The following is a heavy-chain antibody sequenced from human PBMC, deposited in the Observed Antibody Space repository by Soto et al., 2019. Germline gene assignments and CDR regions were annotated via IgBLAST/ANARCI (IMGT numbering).Heavy chain of an antibody. D-gene: IGHD3-16*01. CDR3: VRDRFNRFDS. V-gene: IGHV6-1*01. J-gene: IGHJ5*01. Sequence: SQXLXLTCAISGDSVSRNIAAWNWVRQSPRRGLEWMGRXYYLYXWYNDYEVYVXXRITINPXXYKNKFSLYLNSVTPEDSAVYYCVRDRFNRFDSWGQETPVTVSS. CDR1: GDSVSRNIAA. CDR2: XYYLYXWYN.